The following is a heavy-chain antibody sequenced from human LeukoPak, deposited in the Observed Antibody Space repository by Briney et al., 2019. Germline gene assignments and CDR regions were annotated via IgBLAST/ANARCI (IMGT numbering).Heavy chain of an antibody. CDR1: GFTFSSYS. Sequence: PGGSLRLSCAASGFTFSSYSMNWVRQAPGKGLEWVSSISSSSSYIYYADSVRGRFTISRDNAKNSLYLQMNSLRAEDTAVYYCARDREGDGYRSHDYWGQGTLVTVSS. D-gene: IGHD5-24*01. J-gene: IGHJ4*02. CDR2: ISSSSSYI. V-gene: IGHV3-21*01. CDR3: ARDREGDGYRSHDY.